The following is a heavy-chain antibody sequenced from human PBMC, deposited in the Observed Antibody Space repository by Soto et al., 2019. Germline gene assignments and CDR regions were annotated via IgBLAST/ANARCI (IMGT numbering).Heavy chain of an antibody. J-gene: IGHJ5*02. CDR1: GGTFSSYA. Sequence: QVQLVQSGAEVKKPGSSVKVSCKASGGTFSSYAISWVRQAPGQGLEWMGGIIPIFGTAKYAQKFQGRVTITADKSTSTAYMELSSLRSEDTAVYYCARVGVDYSDSSGPPAGFDPWGQGTLVTVSS. D-gene: IGHD3-22*01. V-gene: IGHV1-69*06. CDR3: ARVGVDYSDSSGPPAGFDP. CDR2: IIPIFGTA.